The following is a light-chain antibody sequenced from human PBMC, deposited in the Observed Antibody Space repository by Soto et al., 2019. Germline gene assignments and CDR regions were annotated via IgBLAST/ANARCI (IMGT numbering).Light chain of an antibody. Sequence: EIVITQSPSTLSVSPGKRAILSCRTIQSVSSNLSWYHQKPGQAPRLLIYGACTRATGIPARFSGSGSGTEFTLTISSLQSEDFAVYYCQQYNNLLPYTFGQGTKVDIK. CDR1: QSVSSN. J-gene: IGKJ2*01. V-gene: IGKV3-15*01. CDR2: GAC. CDR3: QQYNNLLPYT.